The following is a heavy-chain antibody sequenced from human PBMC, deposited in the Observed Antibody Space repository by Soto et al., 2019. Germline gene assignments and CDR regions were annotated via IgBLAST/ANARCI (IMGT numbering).Heavy chain of an antibody. CDR2: ISAYNGNT. Sequence: QVQLVQSGPEVKKPGASVKVSCKASAYTFTSYGITWVRQAPGQGLDWMGWISAYNGNTNYAQKFQGRVTMATDTSTSTAYMVLRSLTSDDTAVYYCARDYGSGSYRFDPWAQGTLVTVSS. CDR3: ARDYGSGSYRFDP. J-gene: IGHJ5*02. V-gene: IGHV1-18*01. CDR1: AYTFTSYG. D-gene: IGHD3-10*01.